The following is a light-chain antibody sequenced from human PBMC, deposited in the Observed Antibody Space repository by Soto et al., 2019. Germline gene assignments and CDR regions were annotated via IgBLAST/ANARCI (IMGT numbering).Light chain of an antibody. CDR1: TSDVGGYNL. CDR3: CSYASSSSYV. CDR2: EGT. V-gene: IGLV2-23*01. Sequence: QSVLTQPASVSGSPGQSITISCSGTTSDVGGYNLVSWYQQHTAKAPKLLIYEGTQRPSGVSSRFSGSKSGNTASLTISGLQAEDEVDYYCCSYASSSSYVFGTGTKVTGL. J-gene: IGLJ1*01.